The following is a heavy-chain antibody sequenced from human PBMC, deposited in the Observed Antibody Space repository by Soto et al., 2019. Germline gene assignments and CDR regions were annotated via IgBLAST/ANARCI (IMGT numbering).Heavy chain of an antibody. J-gene: IGHJ5*02. Sequence: GGSLRLSCAASGFTFSRFAMNWVRQTPGKGLEWVSAISGSGGSTYYADSVKGRFTVSRDNSWNTLYLQMNSLRAEDTAVYYCAKDYYDSGSINWFAPWGQGTLVTVSS. CDR2: ISGSGGST. V-gene: IGHV3-23*01. D-gene: IGHD3-16*01. CDR3: AKDYYDSGSINWFAP. CDR1: GFTFSRFA.